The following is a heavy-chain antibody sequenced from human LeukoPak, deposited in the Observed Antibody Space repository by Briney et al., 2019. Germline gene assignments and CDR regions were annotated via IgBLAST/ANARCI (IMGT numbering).Heavy chain of an antibody. D-gene: IGHD6-19*01. CDR2: ITWNSGSI. V-gene: IGHV3-9*03. CDR3: AKAVAGTTFYFDY. J-gene: IGHJ4*02. CDR1: GFTFDDHA. Sequence: GGSPRLSCAASGFTFDDHAMHWVRQAPGKGLEWVSSITWNSGSIGYADSVKGRFTISRDNAKNSLYLQMNSLRAEDMAVYYCAKAVAGTTFYFDYWGQGTLVTVPS.